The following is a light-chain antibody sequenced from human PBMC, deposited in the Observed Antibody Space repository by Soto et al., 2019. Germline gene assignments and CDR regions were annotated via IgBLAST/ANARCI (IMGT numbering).Light chain of an antibody. Sequence: DIQMTQSPSTLSGSVGDRVTITCRASESIRTWLAWYQHKPGKAPKFLIYDASSLESGVPSRFSGSGSGTDFTLTISCLQSEDFATYYCQQYYSFPRTFGQGTKVDIK. CDR2: DAS. CDR3: QQYYSFPRT. V-gene: IGKV1-5*01. CDR1: ESIRTW. J-gene: IGKJ1*01.